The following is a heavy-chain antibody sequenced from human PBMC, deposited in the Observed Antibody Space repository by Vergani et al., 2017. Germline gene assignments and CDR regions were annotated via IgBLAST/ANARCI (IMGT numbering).Heavy chain of an antibody. V-gene: IGHV1-2*02. D-gene: IGHD5-18*01. CDR3: ARGGRGYSYGLSFYGMDV. CDR2: INPNSGGT. J-gene: IGHJ6*02. CDR1: GYTFTGYY. Sequence: QVQLVQSGAEVKKPGSSVKVSCKASGYTFTGYYMHWVRQAPGQGLEWMGWINPNSGGTNYAQKFQGRVTMTRDTSISTAYMELSRLRSDDTAVYFCARGGRGYSYGLSFYGMDVWGQGTTVTVSS.